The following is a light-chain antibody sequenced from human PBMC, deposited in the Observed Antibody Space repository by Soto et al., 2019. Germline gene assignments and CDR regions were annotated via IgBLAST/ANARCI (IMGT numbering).Light chain of an antibody. J-gene: IGKJ5*01. V-gene: IGKV3-11*01. CDR2: DAS. Sequence: EIVLTQSPATLSLSPGERATLSCRASQSVSSYLAWYQQKPGQAPRLLIYDASNRATGIPARFSGSGSGTDFTLTISSLEPEDFAVYYCQQRSNWPAFGQGDTTGD. CDR3: QQRSNWPA. CDR1: QSVSSY.